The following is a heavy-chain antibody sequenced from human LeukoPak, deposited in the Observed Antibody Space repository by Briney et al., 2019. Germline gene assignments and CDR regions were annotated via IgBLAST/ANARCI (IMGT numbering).Heavy chain of an antibody. Sequence: GGSLRLSCAASGFTFSSHAMHWVRQAPGKGLEYVSAISSNGGSTYYANSVKGRFTISRDNSKNTLYLQMGSLRAEDMAVYYCARVVGSSDYWGQGTLVTVSS. V-gene: IGHV3-64*01. CDR3: ARVVGSSDY. CDR1: GFTFSSHA. CDR2: ISSNGGST. J-gene: IGHJ4*02. D-gene: IGHD6-6*01.